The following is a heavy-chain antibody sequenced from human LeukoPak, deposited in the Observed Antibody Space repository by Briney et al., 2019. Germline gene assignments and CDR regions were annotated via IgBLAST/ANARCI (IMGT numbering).Heavy chain of an antibody. D-gene: IGHD3-10*01. V-gene: IGHV4-38-2*02. CDR2: IYYSGST. CDR1: GYSISSGYY. CDR3: ARGVVRGVISFDP. Sequence: SETLSLTCTVSGYSISSGYYWGWIRQPPGKGLEWIGSIYYSGSTYYNPSLKSRVTISVDTSKNQFSLKLSSVTAADTAVYYCARGVVRGVISFDPWGQGTLVTVSS. J-gene: IGHJ5*02.